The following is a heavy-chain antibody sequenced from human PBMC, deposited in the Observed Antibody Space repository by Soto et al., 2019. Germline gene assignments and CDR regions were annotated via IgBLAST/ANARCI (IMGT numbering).Heavy chain of an antibody. CDR1: GGSISSYY. D-gene: IGHD3-16*01. CDR2: IYYSGRT. CDR3: ARSFITSGYSYDSLDI. J-gene: IGHJ3*02. V-gene: IGHV4-59*01. Sequence: PSETLSLTCTVPGGSISSYYWSWIRQPTGKGLEWMWYIYYSGRTNYNPSLKSRVTISVDTSKNQFSLKLSSVTAADTAVYYCARSFITSGYSYDSLDIWSQGAIVPVSS.